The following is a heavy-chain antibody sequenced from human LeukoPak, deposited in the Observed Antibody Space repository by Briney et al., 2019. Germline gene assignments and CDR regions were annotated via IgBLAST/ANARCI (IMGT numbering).Heavy chain of an antibody. CDR3: ARGSRYCSSTSCYHNWFDP. D-gene: IGHD2-2*01. CDR1: GFTFSSYS. Sequence: GGSLRLSCAASGFTFSSYSMNWVRQAPGKGLEWVSYISSSSSTIYYADSVKGRFTISRDNAKNSLYLQMNSLRAEDTAVYYCARGSRYCSSTSCYHNWFDPWGQGTLVTVSS. J-gene: IGHJ5*02. CDR2: ISSSSSTI. V-gene: IGHV3-48*01.